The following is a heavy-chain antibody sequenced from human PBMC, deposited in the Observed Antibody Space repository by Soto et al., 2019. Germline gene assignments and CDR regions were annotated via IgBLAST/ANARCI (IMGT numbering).Heavy chain of an antibody. Sequence: QVQLQESGPGLVKPSETLSLTCTFSGGSISSYYWSWIRQPPGKGLEWIGYISYIGGTNYNPSLKSRVTISLDTSKNQFSLKLSSVTAADTAVYYFARLPLADYGGIFDPWGQGTLVTFSS. D-gene: IGHD4-17*01. J-gene: IGHJ5*02. CDR2: ISYIGGT. CDR3: ARLPLADYGGIFDP. V-gene: IGHV4-59*01. CDR1: GGSISSYY.